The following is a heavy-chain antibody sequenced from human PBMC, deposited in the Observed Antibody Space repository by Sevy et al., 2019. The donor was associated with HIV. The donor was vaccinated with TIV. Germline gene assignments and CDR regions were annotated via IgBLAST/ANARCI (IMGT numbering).Heavy chain of an antibody. Sequence: ASVKVSCKASGYTFTSYGISWVRQAPGQGLEWMGWISAYNGNTNYAQKLQGRVTMTTDTSTSTAYMELRSLRSDDTAVYYCAGGWFGDPYYYYYYMDVWGKGTTVTVSS. CDR2: ISAYNGNT. J-gene: IGHJ6*03. CDR1: GYTFTSYG. V-gene: IGHV1-18*04. D-gene: IGHD3-10*01. CDR3: AGGWFGDPYYYYYYMDV.